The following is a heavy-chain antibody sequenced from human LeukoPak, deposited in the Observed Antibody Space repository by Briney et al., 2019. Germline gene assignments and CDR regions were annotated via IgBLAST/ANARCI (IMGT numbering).Heavy chain of an antibody. CDR3: ARHLTYASAWYCPDY. Sequence: GASLQISCKGSGYSFTSYWIGWVRQMPGKGLEWMGINNTGDCNTKYSPSFQGQVTTSADQSISTAYLQWSSLKAPDTAMYYCARHLTYASAWYCPDYWGQGTLVTVST. D-gene: IGHD6-19*01. CDR2: NNTGDCNT. CDR1: GYSFTSYW. V-gene: IGHV5-51*01. J-gene: IGHJ4*02.